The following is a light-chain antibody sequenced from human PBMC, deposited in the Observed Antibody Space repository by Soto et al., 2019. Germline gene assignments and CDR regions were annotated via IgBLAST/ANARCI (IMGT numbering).Light chain of an antibody. Sequence: QSALTQPASVSGSPGQSITISCTGTSSDVGGYNYVSWYQQHPGKAPKLMIYEVSNRPSGVSNRFSGSKSGHTASLTISGLQSEDEADFYCQSYDISLSGVLFGGGTKLTVL. J-gene: IGLJ2*01. CDR2: EVS. V-gene: IGLV2-14*01. CDR3: QSYDISLSGVL. CDR1: SSDVGGYNY.